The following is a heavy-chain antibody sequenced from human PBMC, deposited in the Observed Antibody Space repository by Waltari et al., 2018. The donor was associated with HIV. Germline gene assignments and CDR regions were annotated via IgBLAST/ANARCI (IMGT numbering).Heavy chain of an antibody. Sequence: QVQLVQSGAEVKKPGASVKVSCKASGYTFTNYYMNWVRQAPGQGLEWMGIINPNGGSTSYAQKFQGRLSMTRDTSTSTLYMEVSSLRSEDTAVYYCARLSNSYTKRGFDYWGQGTLVSVSS. CDR1: GYTFTNYY. CDR3: ARLSNSYTKRGFDY. CDR2: INPNGGST. J-gene: IGHJ4*02. V-gene: IGHV1-46*01. D-gene: IGHD5-18*01.